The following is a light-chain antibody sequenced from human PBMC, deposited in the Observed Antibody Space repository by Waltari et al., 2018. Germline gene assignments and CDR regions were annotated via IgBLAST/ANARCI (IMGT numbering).Light chain of an antibody. J-gene: IGLJ1*01. CDR1: DSNIGTNT. CDR2: TNN. CDR3: ASWHNSMNAYV. Sequence: QSVLTQPPSVSGAPGTRVTIPCSGTDSNIGTNTVNWYQQLPGTAPRFLISTNNQRPSGVPDRFSGSKSGTSASLAISGLQSEDEADYYCASWHNSMNAYVFGTGTKVTVL. V-gene: IGLV1-44*01.